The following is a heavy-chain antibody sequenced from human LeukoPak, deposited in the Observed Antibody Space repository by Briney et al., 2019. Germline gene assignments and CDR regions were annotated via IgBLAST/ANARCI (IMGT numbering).Heavy chain of an antibody. Sequence: SQTLSLTCTVSVGCISSGSYSSSWLRQPAGKGLEWIGRIYTSGSTNYNPSLKSRVTISVDTSKNQFSLKLSSVTAADTIVHHGARELVQAVKSYY. D-gene: IGHD2-2*01. CDR3: ARELVQAVKSYY. V-gene: IGHV4-61*02. CDR1: VGCISSGSYS. CDR2: IYTSGST. J-gene: IGHJ4*01.